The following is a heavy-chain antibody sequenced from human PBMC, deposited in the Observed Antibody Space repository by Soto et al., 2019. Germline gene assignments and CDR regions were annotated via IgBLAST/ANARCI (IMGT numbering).Heavy chain of an antibody. V-gene: IGHV1-69*12. CDR3: AQTLGSAVAGPGRFDL. CDR2: ITPFFGTA. CDR1: GGTFSNYA. J-gene: IGHJ2*01. Sequence: QVQLVQSGAEVKKPGSSVKVSCKASGGTFSNYAISWVRQAPGQGLEWMGGITPFFGTANYAQKFQGRVTITADESMSXAYMELSRLRSEDTAVYYCAQTLGSAVAGPGRFDLWGRGTLVTVSS. D-gene: IGHD6-19*01.